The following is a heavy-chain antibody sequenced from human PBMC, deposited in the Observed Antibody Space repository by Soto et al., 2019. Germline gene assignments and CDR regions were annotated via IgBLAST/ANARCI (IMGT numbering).Heavy chain of an antibody. V-gene: IGHV1-69*06. CDR1: GGTFSSFA. D-gene: IGHD1-26*01. CDR2: IIPIFATA. Sequence: GASVKVSCKASGGTFSSFAISWVRQAPGQGLEWMGGIIPIFATANYAQKFQGRITITADKSTSTAYMEVRSLRSEDTAVYYCARGWETAGTTTPFAYWGQGTLVTVS. CDR3: ARGWETAGTTTPFAY. J-gene: IGHJ4*02.